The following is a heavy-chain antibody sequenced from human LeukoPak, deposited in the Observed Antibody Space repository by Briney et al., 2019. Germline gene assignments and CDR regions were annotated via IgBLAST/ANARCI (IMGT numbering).Heavy chain of an antibody. CDR3: ARRDGYSSGYYVY. CDR1: GGSITSDIFY. Sequence: PSETLSLTCTVSGGSITSDIFYCNWIRQHPGKGLEWIGSIHNSRGTSYNPSLESRLTISVDTSENQFFLKLSSVTAADTAVYYCARRDGYSSGYYVYWGQGTLVTVSS. CDR2: IHNSRGT. D-gene: IGHD6-19*01. V-gene: IGHV4-31*03. J-gene: IGHJ4*02.